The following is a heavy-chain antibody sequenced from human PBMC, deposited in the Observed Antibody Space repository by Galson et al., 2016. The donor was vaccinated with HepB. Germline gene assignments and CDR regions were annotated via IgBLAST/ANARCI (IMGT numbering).Heavy chain of an antibody. Sequence: SETLSLTCTVSGGSISNYCWTWIRQPPGKGLEWIGFIYSIGNTNYNSSLKSRVTMSVDTSKNQFSLKLTSVTAADTALYYCAGRGLGYPGSPFDVWGHGTMVIVSS. J-gene: IGHJ3*01. D-gene: IGHD5-12*01. CDR2: IYSIGNT. V-gene: IGHV4-59*01. CDR3: AGRGLGYPGSPFDV. CDR1: GGSISNYC.